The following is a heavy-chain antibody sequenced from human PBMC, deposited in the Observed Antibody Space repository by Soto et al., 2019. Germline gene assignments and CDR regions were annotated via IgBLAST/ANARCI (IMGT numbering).Heavy chain of an antibody. CDR2: ISSSSSYI. CDR1: GFTFSSYS. V-gene: IGHV3-21*01. J-gene: IGHJ4*02. CDR3: ASFSGYLRYFDY. Sequence: ESGGGLVKPGGSLRLSCAASGFTFSSYSMNWVRQAPGKGLEWVSSISSSSSYIYYADSVKGRFTISRDNAKNSLYLQMNSLRAEDTAVYYCASFSGYLRYFDYWGQGTLVTVSS. D-gene: IGHD6-13*01.